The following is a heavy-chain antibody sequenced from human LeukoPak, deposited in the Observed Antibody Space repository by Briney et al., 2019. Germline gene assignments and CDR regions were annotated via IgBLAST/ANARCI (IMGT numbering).Heavy chain of an antibody. CDR3: AKADYDFWSGYYYYYGMDV. Sequence: GGSLRLSCAASGFTFSSYAMGWVRQAPGKGLEWVSAISGSGGSTYYADSVKGRFTISRDNSKNTLYLQMNSLRAEDTAVYYCAKADYDFWSGYYYYYGMDVWGQGTTVTVSS. CDR2: ISGSGGST. CDR1: GFTFSSYA. V-gene: IGHV3-23*01. J-gene: IGHJ6*02. D-gene: IGHD3-3*01.